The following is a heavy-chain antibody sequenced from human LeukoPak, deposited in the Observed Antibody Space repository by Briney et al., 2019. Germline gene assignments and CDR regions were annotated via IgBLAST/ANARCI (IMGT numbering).Heavy chain of an antibody. CDR2: INPSGGST. CDR3: ARDPRVTAIRRLDAFDI. J-gene: IGHJ3*02. CDR1: GYTFTSYY. V-gene: IGHV1-46*01. D-gene: IGHD2-21*02. Sequence: ASVKVSCKASGYTFTSYYMHWLRQAPGQGLEWMGIINPSGGSTSYAQKFQSRVTMTTDTSTSTAYMELRSLRSDDTAVYYCARDPRVTAIRRLDAFDIWGQGTMVTVSS.